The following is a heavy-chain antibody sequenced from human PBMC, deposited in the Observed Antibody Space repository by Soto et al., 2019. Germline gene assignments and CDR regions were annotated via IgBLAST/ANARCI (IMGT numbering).Heavy chain of an antibody. V-gene: IGHV3-21*01. Sequence: GGSLRLSCAASGFTFSSYSMNGVLHAPWKGLEWVSSISTTSRSIYYAGSVKGRFTISRDNAKNSLYLQMDSLRAEDTAVYYCASRSCTDGVCSFDFWGQGTLVTVSS. CDR1: GFTFSSYS. CDR2: ISTTSRSI. D-gene: IGHD2-8*01. J-gene: IGHJ4*02. CDR3: ASRSCTDGVCSFDF.